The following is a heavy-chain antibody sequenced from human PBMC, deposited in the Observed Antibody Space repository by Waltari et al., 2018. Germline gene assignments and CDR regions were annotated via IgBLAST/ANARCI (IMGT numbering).Heavy chain of an antibody. CDR3: ARWFRVYNWFDP. Sequence: QVQLQQWGAGLLKPSETLSLTCAVYRGSFSGSSWNWIRQPPGKGLEWIGDINHSGSTNYNPSLKSRVTISVDTSKNQFSLKLSSVTAADTAVYYCARWFRVYNWFDPWGQGTLVTVSS. CDR1: RGSFSGSS. J-gene: IGHJ5*02. V-gene: IGHV4-34*01. D-gene: IGHD3-10*01. CDR2: INHSGST.